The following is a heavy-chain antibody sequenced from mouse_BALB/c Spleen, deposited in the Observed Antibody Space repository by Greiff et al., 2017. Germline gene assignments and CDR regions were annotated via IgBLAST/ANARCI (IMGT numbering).Heavy chain of an antibody. CDR1: GYSITSGYY. Sequence: DVKLQESGPGLVKPSQSLSLTCSVTGYSITSGYYWNWIRQFPGNKLEWMGYISYDGSNNYNPSLKNRISITRDTSKNQFFLKLNSVTTEDTATYYCARRYDYDGAWFAYWGQGTLVTVSA. CDR3: ARRYDYDGAWFAY. D-gene: IGHD2-4*01. J-gene: IGHJ3*01. CDR2: ISYDGSN. V-gene: IGHV3-6*02.